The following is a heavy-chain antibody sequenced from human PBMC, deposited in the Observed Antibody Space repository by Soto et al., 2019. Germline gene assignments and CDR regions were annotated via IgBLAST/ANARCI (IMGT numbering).Heavy chain of an antibody. V-gene: IGHV4-59*01. D-gene: IGHD6-19*01. CDR3: ASTAHSSGWYSGGFDY. CDR2: IYYSGST. J-gene: IGHJ4*02. CDR1: GGSISSYY. Sequence: QVQLQESGPGLVKPSETLSLTCTVSGGSISSYYWSWIRQPPGKGLEWIGYIYYSGSTNYNPSLKSRVTIPVDTSTNQFSLKLSSVTAADTAVYYCASTAHSSGWYSGGFDYWGQGTLVTVSS.